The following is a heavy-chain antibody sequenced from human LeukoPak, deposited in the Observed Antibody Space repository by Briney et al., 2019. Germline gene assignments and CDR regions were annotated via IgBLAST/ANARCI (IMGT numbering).Heavy chain of an antibody. V-gene: IGHV4-59*12. CDR3: ARSHVNNPGTDY. Sequence: PSETLSLTCTVSGGSISSYYWSWIRQPPRKGLEWIGYIYHSGSTYYNPSLKSRVTISVDRSKNQFSLKLSSVTAADTAVYYCARSHVNNPGTDYWGQGTLVTVSS. CDR1: GGSISSYY. J-gene: IGHJ4*02. CDR2: IYHSGST. D-gene: IGHD1/OR15-1a*01.